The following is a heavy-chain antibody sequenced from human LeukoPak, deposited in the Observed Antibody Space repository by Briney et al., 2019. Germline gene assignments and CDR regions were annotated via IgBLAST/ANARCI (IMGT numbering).Heavy chain of an antibody. J-gene: IGHJ4*02. D-gene: IGHD6-13*01. CDR2: IYSGGST. V-gene: IGHV3-53*01. CDR3: ARVLSDHSSSWDPYYFDY. Sequence: GGSLRLSCATSGFTFSSNSMSWVRQAPGKGLEWVSIIYSGGSTYYADSVKGRFTISRDNSKNTLYLQMNSLRAEDSAVYYCARVLSDHSSSWDPYYFDYWGQGTLVTVSS. CDR1: GFTFSSNS.